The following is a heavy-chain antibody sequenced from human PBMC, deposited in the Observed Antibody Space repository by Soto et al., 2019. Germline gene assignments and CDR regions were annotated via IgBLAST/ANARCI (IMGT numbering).Heavy chain of an antibody. CDR3: ARSHRITMLVVATPWFDP. Sequence: SETLSLTCAVYGGSFSGYYWSWIRQPPGKGLEWIGEINHSGSTNYNPSLKSRVTISVDTSKNQFSLKLSSVTAADTAVYYCARSHRITMLVVATPWFDPWGQGTLVTVSS. D-gene: IGHD3-22*01. J-gene: IGHJ5*02. V-gene: IGHV4-34*01. CDR2: INHSGST. CDR1: GGSFSGYY.